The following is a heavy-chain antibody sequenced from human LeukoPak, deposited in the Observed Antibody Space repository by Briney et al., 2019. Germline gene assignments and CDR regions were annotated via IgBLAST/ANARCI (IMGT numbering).Heavy chain of an antibody. D-gene: IGHD5-18*01. CDR1: GFTFDDYA. Sequence: GGSLRLSCAASGFTFDDYAMHWVRQAPGKGLEWVSGISWNSGSIGYADSVKGRFTISRDNAKNSLYLQMNSLRAEDMALYYCAKDLRQYSYGNDAFDIWGQGTMVTVSS. CDR3: AKDLRQYSYGNDAFDI. J-gene: IGHJ3*02. V-gene: IGHV3-9*03. CDR2: ISWNSGSI.